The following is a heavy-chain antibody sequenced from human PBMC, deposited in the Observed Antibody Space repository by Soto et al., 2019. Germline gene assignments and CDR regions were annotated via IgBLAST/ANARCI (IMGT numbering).Heavy chain of an antibody. D-gene: IGHD3-3*01. Sequence: GAAVKSSGEGCGYSFTRYWIGWLRKMPGKGLEWMGIIYPGDSDTRYSPSFQGQVTISADKSISTAYLQWSSLKASDTAMYYCARGSQLRFLEWFHWFDPWGQGTLVTVSS. V-gene: IGHV5-51*01. J-gene: IGHJ5*02. CDR3: ARGSQLRFLEWFHWFDP. CDR1: GYSFTRYW. CDR2: IYPGDSDT.